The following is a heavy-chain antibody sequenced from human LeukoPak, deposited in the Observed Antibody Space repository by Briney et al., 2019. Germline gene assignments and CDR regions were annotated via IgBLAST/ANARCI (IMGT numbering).Heavy chain of an antibody. J-gene: IGHJ3*02. D-gene: IGHD3-3*01. CDR3: AXXXXEWSSDAFDI. Sequence: ASVKVSCKASGYTFTSYGISWVRQAPGQGLEWMGWISAYSGNTNYAQKLQGRVTMTTDTSTSTAYMELRSLRSDDTAVYYCAXXXXEWSSDAFDIWGQGTMVTVSS. V-gene: IGHV1-18*01. CDR1: GYTFTSYG. CDR2: ISAYSGNT.